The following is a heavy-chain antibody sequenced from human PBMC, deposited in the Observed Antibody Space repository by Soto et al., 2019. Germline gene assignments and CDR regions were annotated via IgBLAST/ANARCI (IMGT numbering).Heavy chain of an antibody. V-gene: IGHV3-11*05. CDR1: GFTFSDYY. CDR2: ISSSSSYT. J-gene: IGHJ3*02. Sequence: GGSLRLSCAASGFTFSDYYMSWIRQAPGKGLERVSYISSSSSYTNYADFVKGRFTISRDNAKNSLYLQMNSLRAEDTAVYYCARDADILTGSDAFDIWGQGTMVTVSS. CDR3: ARDADILTGSDAFDI. D-gene: IGHD3-9*01.